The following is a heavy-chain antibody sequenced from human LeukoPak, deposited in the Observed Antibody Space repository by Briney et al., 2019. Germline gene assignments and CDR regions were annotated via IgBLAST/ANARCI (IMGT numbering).Heavy chain of an antibody. Sequence: ASVKVSCKASGYTFTYRYLHWVRQAPGQALEWMGWITPFNGNTNYAQKFQDRVTITRDRSTSTAYMELSSLRSEDTAMYYCASVAGGVFDYWGQGTLVTVSS. CDR1: GYTFTYRY. D-gene: IGHD6-19*01. J-gene: IGHJ4*02. V-gene: IGHV1-45*02. CDR2: ITPFNGNT. CDR3: ASVAGGVFDY.